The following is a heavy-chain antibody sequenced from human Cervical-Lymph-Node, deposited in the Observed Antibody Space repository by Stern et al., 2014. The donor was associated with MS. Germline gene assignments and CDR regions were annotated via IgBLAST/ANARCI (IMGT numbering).Heavy chain of an antibody. Sequence: ESGPTLVKPTQTLTLACTFSGFSLTTSGVGVGWIRQPPGKALEWLALLFWDDDTRYSPSLKSRVTITKDTSKNQVVLTMTNMDPVDTATYYCAHSQYYYGSGSPFDYWGQGTLVSVSS. CDR1: GFSLTTSGVG. V-gene: IGHV2-5*02. D-gene: IGHD3-10*01. J-gene: IGHJ4*02. CDR2: LFWDDDT. CDR3: AHSQYYYGSGSPFDY.